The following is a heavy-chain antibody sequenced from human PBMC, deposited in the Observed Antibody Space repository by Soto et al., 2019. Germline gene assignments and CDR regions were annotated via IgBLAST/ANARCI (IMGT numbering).Heavy chain of an antibody. Sequence: PSETLSLTCTVSGGSISSYYWSWIRQPPGKGLEWLGYIYYSGDTHYNPSLKSRVTISIDTSKNQFSLRLRSVTDADTAVYYCGSTYYNPSLKSRVTISVDTSKNQFSLKLSSVTAADTAVYYCARGPWDYYGSGSHPSVGYYYYGMDVWGQGTTVTVSS. J-gene: IGHJ6*02. CDR3: GSTYYNPSLKSRVTISVDTSKNQFSLKLSSVTAADTAVYYCARGPWDYYGSGSHPSVGYYYYGMDV. V-gene: IGHV4-59*01. CDR2: IYYSGDT. D-gene: IGHD2-21*02. CDR1: GGSISSYY.